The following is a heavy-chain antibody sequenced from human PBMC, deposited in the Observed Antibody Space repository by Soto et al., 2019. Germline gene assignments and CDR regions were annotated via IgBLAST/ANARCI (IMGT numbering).Heavy chain of an antibody. J-gene: IGHJ5*02. V-gene: IGHV2-26*01. CDR1: GFSLSNARMG. Sequence: QVTLKESGPVLVKPTETLTLTCTVSGFSLSNARMGVSWIRQPPGKALEWLAHIFSNDEKSYSTSLKSRLTISKDTSKSQVVLTMTNMDPVDTATYYCARILYDFRFDPWGQGTLVTVSS. D-gene: IGHD3-3*01. CDR2: IFSNDEK. CDR3: ARILYDFRFDP.